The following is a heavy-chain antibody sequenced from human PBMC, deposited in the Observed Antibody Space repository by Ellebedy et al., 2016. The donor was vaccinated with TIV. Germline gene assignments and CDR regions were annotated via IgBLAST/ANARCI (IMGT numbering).Heavy chain of an antibody. CDR1: GFTFSNYG. D-gene: IGHD3-10*02. CDR3: ARVHSSGYDRGYFDY. J-gene: IGHJ4*02. CDR2: ISYDGSNK. V-gene: IGHV3-30*19. Sequence: GESLKISXVGSGFTFSNYGMHWVRQAPGKGLEWVAVISYDGSNKYYADSVKGRFTISRDNSKNTLYLQMNSLRAEDTAVYYCARVHSSGYDRGYFDYWGQGTLVTVSS.